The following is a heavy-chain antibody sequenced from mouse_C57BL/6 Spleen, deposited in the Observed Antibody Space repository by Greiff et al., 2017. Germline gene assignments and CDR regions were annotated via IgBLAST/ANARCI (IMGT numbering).Heavy chain of an antibody. J-gene: IGHJ2*01. V-gene: IGHV5-6*01. D-gene: IGHD1-1*01. CDR1: GFTFSSYG. CDR3: ARYYSGLYFDY. CDR2: ISSGGSYT. Sequence: EVNVVESGGDLVKPGGSLKLSCAASGFTFSSYGMSWVRQTPDKRLEWVATISSGGSYTYYPDSVKGRFTISRDNAKNTLYLQMSSLKSEDTAMYYCARYYSGLYFDYWGQGTTLTVSS.